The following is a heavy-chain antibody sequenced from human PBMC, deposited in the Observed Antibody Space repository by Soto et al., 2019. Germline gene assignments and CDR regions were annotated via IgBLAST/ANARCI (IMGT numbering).Heavy chain of an antibody. V-gene: IGHV4-31*03. CDR2: IYYSGST. J-gene: IGHJ5*02. CDR1: GGSISSGGYY. CDR3: ASAGNSSSSEGANWFDP. Sequence: QVQLQESGPGLVKPSQTLSLTCTVSGGSISSGGYYWSWIRQHPGKGLEWIGYIYYSGSTSFNPSLKSRLTISVDTSKNQFSLQLSSVTAAATAVYYCASAGNSSSSEGANWFDPWGQGTLVTVSS. D-gene: IGHD6-6*01.